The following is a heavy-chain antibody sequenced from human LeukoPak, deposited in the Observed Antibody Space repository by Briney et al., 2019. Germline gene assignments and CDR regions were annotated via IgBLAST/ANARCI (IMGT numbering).Heavy chain of an antibody. CDR2: IYYSGST. CDR3: ARDSSGTAMTDAFDI. J-gene: IGHJ3*02. Sequence: SETLSLTCTVSGGSISSSSYYWGWIRQPPGKGLEWIGSIYYSGSTYYNPSLKSRVTISVDTSKNQFSLKLSSVTAADTAVYYCARDSSGTAMTDAFDIWGQGTMVTVSS. V-gene: IGHV4-39*07. D-gene: IGHD5-18*01. CDR1: GGSISSSSYY.